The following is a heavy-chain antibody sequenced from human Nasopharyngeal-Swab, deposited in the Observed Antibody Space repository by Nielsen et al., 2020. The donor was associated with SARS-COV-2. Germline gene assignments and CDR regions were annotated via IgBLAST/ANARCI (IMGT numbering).Heavy chain of an antibody. CDR1: GFTFSRYT. CDR2: ISYDGSNK. J-gene: IGHJ4*02. D-gene: IGHD3-22*01. V-gene: IGHV3-30-3*01. Sequence: GESLKISCAASGFTFSRYTMHWVRQAPGKGLEWVAVISYDGSNKYYADSVKGRFTISRDISKNTLYLQMNSLRAEDTAGFYCASTPPDSSGYYYAFHYWGRGTLVTVSS. CDR3: ASTPPDSSGYYYAFHY.